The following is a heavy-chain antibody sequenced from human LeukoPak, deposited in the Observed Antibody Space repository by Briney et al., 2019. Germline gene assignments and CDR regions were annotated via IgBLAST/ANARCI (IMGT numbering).Heavy chain of an antibody. D-gene: IGHD2-21*01. J-gene: IGHJ3*02. Sequence: SETLSLTCTVSGGSISSYYWSWIRQPPGKGLEWIGYIYYSGSTNYNPSLKSRVTISVDTSKNQSSLKLSSVTAADTAVYYCARGMLFRAFDIWGQGTMVTVSS. V-gene: IGHV4-59*01. CDR3: ARGMLFRAFDI. CDR2: IYYSGST. CDR1: GGSISSYY.